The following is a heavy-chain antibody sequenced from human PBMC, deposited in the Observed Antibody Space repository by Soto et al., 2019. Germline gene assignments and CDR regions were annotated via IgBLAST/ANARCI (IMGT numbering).Heavy chain of an antibody. CDR3: VRYPRSVGGSYRPDY. CDR2: INNDGRST. V-gene: IGHV3-74*01. CDR1: GFTFSSYW. Sequence: GGSLRLSCAASGFTFSSYWMHWVRQAPGKGLVWVSRINNDGRSTSYADSVKGRFTISRDNVKNTLYLQMNSLRAEDTAVYYCVRYPRSVGGSYRPDYWGQGTLVTVSS. D-gene: IGHD3-16*02. J-gene: IGHJ4*02.